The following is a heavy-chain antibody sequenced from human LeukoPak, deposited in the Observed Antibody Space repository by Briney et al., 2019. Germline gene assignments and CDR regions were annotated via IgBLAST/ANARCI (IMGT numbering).Heavy chain of an antibody. CDR2: IYPGDSDT. V-gene: IGHV5-51*01. J-gene: IGHJ4*02. Sequence: GALLKISCKGSGYSFTNHWNGWVRQMPGKRLEWMGIIYPGDSDTRYSPSFQGQVTISADKSISTAYLQWSSLKASDTAMYYCTKSRFSYGVDYWGQGTLVTVSS. CDR3: TKSRFSYGVDY. D-gene: IGHD3-16*01. CDR1: GYSFTNHW.